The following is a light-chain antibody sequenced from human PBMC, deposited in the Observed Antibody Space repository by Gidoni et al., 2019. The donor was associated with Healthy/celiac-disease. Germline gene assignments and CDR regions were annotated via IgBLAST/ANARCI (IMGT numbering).Light chain of an antibody. CDR3: QQRYSTPMYT. Sequence: DIQMNQSPSSLSASVGDRVTITCRASQSSSSYLNWYQQKPGEAPKLLIYAESRLQSGVPSRCSGSGSGTDFSLTISSLQPEDVATYYCQQRYSTPMYTFGQGTKLEIK. J-gene: IGKJ2*01. CDR2: AES. V-gene: IGKV1-39*01. CDR1: QSSSSY.